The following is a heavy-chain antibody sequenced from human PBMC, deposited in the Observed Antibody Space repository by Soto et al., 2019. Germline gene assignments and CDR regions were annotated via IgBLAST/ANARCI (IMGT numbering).Heavy chain of an antibody. CDR3: AKDRADFWSGYYTWNYFDY. V-gene: IGHV3-23*01. J-gene: IGHJ4*02. Sequence: ESGGGLVQPGESLRLSCAASGFTFSTYAMSWVRQAPGKGLEWVSSLSGSGGSTYYTDSVKGRFTISRDNSKNTLYLQMNSLRAEDTAVYYCAKDRADFWSGYYTWNYFDYWGQGTLVTVSS. D-gene: IGHD3-3*01. CDR2: LSGSGGST. CDR1: GFTFSTYA.